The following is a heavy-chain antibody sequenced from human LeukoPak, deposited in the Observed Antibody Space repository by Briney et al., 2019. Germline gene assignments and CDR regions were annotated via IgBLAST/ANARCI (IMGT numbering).Heavy chain of an antibody. V-gene: IGHV4-31*03. CDR2: IYYSGST. D-gene: IGHD6-13*01. J-gene: IGHJ6*02. Sequence: SQTLSLTCTVSGDSITSGSYYWAWIRQHPGKGLEWIGYIYYSGSTYYNPSLKSRVTISVDTSKNQFSLKLSSVTAADTAVYYCARGQGIAAAGYYYYYGMDVWGQGTTVTVSS. CDR1: GDSITSGSYY. CDR3: ARGQGIAAAGYYYYYGMDV.